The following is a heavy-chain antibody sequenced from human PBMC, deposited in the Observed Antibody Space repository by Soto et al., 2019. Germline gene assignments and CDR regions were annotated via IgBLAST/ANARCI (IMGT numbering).Heavy chain of an antibody. D-gene: IGHD3-9*01. CDR3: ARDRSLTYYDILTGYYPNYFDY. CDR2: IWYDGSNK. Sequence: GGSLRLSCAASGFTFSSYGMHWVRQAPGKGLEWVAVIWYDGSNKYYADSVKGRFTISRDNSKNTLYLQMNSLRAEDTAVYYCARDRSLTYYDILTGYYPNYFDYWGQGTLVTVSS. V-gene: IGHV3-33*01. CDR1: GFTFSSYG. J-gene: IGHJ4*02.